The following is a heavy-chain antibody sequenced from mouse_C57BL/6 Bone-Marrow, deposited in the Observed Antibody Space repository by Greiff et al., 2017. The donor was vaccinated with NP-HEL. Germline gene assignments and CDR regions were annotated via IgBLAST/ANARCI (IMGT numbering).Heavy chain of an antibody. J-gene: IGHJ4*01. D-gene: IGHD1-1*01. CDR3: ARNPHYYGSSPYYAMDY. Sequence: VKLVESGPGLVAPSQSLSITCTVSGFSLTSYAISWVRQPPGKGLEWLGVIWTGGGTNYNSALKSRLSISKDNSKSQVFLKMNSLQTDDTARYYCARNPHYYGSSPYYAMDYWGQGTSVTVSS. CDR1: GFSLTSYA. V-gene: IGHV2-9-1*01. CDR2: IWTGGGT.